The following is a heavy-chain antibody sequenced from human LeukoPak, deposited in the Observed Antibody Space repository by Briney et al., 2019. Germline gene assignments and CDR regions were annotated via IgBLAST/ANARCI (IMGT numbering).Heavy chain of an antibody. V-gene: IGHV4-31*03. J-gene: IGHJ4*02. Sequence: PSETLSLTCTVSGGSISSGGSYWSWIRQHPGKGLEWVGYIYYSGSTYYNPSLKSRVTISVDTSKNQFSLKLSSVTAADTAVYYCARHLSAAAGIDPYYFDYWGQGTLVTVSS. CDR2: IYYSGST. CDR1: GGSISSGGSY. CDR3: ARHLSAAAGIDPYYFDY. D-gene: IGHD6-13*01.